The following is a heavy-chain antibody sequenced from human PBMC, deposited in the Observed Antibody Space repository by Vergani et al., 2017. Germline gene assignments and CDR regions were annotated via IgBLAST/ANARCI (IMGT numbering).Heavy chain of an antibody. D-gene: IGHD3-9*01. J-gene: IGHJ4*02. V-gene: IGHV1-46*03. Sequence: QVQVVQSGAEVKKSGASVKVSCKTSGYTFSNYYMHWVRQAPGQGLEWMGIINPSGGHTNYAQKFQGIVTMTRDTSTSTVYMELSSLRSEDTAIYYCARGYYGILTGYRYWGQGTLVTVSA. CDR3: ARGYYGILTGYRY. CDR1: GYTFSNYY. CDR2: INPSGGHT.